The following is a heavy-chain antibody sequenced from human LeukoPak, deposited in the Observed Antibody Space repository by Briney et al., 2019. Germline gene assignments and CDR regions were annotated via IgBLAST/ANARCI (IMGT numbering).Heavy chain of an antibody. CDR2: IGSSSSYI. Sequence: GGSLRLSCAASGFTFSSYSMNWVRQAPGKGLEWVSSIGSSSSYIYYADSVKGRFTISRDNAKNSLYLQMNSLRAEDTAVYYCARDVAAAGPTPPLDYWGQGTLVTVSS. J-gene: IGHJ4*02. D-gene: IGHD6-13*01. CDR1: GFTFSSYS. V-gene: IGHV3-21*01. CDR3: ARDVAAAGPTPPLDY.